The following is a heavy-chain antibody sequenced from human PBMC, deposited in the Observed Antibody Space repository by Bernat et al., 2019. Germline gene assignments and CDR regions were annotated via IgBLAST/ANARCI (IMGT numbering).Heavy chain of an antibody. Sequence: QVQLMESGGGLVEPGGSLRLSCSASGFTFSDYYMSWIRQAPGKGLEWVAYITSSSSYTNYADSMKGRFTISRDNAKNSLSLQMDYLRAEDTAVYYSARGPANSAAAPPEYWGQGTLVTVSS. V-gene: IGHV3-11*06. CDR3: ARGPANSAAAPPEY. CDR2: ITSSSSYT. D-gene: IGHD6-13*01. CDR1: GFTFSDYY. J-gene: IGHJ4*02.